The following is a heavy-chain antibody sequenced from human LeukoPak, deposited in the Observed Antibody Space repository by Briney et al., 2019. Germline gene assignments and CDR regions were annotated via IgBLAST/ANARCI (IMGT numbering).Heavy chain of an antibody. CDR3: AAAFDY. Sequence: PSETLSLTCTVSGGSISSSSYYWGWIRQPPGKGLEWIGNTYYGGNTYYNPSLKSRVTISVDTSKNQFSLELNSVTAADTAVYYCAAAFDYWGQGTLVTVSS. V-gene: IGHV4-39*01. J-gene: IGHJ4*02. CDR1: GGSISSSSYY. CDR2: TYYGGNT. D-gene: IGHD6-25*01.